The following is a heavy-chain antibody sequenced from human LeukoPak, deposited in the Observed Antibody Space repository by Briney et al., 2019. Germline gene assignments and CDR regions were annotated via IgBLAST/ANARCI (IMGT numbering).Heavy chain of an antibody. CDR2: ITTSSSFK. J-gene: IGHJ4*02. CDR3: ARDDYTDFVIEY. D-gene: IGHD3-16*01. CDR1: GFDFRSYT. V-gene: IGHV3-21*04. Sequence: GGSLRLSCVASGFDFRSYTMHWVRQAPGKGLEWVSCITTSSSFKYYADSVKGRFSISRDDAKNSLYLQMNTVRAEDTAMYFCARDDYTDFVIEYWGQGTPVSVSS.